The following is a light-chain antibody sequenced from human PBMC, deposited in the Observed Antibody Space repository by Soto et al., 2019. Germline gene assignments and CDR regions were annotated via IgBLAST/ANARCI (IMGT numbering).Light chain of an antibody. V-gene: IGKV3-20*01. CDR3: QQYGISSHT. Sequence: EVVLTQSPGTLSLSPGERATLSCRASQSISSSYLAWYQQRPGQAPRLRIHGASSRATGIPDRFSGSGSGTECTLTVSRLEPEDFAGYYCQQYGISSHTFGPGTKLEIK. CDR1: QSISSSY. CDR2: GAS. J-gene: IGKJ2*01.